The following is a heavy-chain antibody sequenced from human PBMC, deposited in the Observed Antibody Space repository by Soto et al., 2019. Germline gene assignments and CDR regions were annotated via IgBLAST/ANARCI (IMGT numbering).Heavy chain of an antibody. D-gene: IGHD2-2*02. V-gene: IGHV3-33*01. CDR3: ARDPGVVPAAIGWFDP. J-gene: IGHJ5*02. CDR1: GFTFSSYG. Sequence: GGSLRLSCAASGFTFSSYGMHWVRQAPGKGLEWVAVIWYDGSNKYYADSVKGRFTISRDNSKNTLYLQMNSLRAEDTAVYYCARDPGVVPAAIGWFDPWGQGTLVTVSS. CDR2: IWYDGSNK.